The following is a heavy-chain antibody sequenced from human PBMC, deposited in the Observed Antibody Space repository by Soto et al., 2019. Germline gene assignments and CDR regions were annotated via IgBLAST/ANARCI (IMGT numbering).Heavy chain of an antibody. V-gene: IGHV5-51*01. D-gene: IGHD6-13*01. CDR1: GYSFTSYW. CDR2: IYPGDSDT. CDR3: ARRKAAAGNWFDP. J-gene: IGHJ5*02. Sequence: VESLKISCKGSGYSFTSYWIGWVRQMPGKGLEWMGIIYPGDSDTRYSPSFQGQVTISADKSISTAYLQWSSLKASDTAMYYCARRKAAAGNWFDPWGQGTLVTVSS.